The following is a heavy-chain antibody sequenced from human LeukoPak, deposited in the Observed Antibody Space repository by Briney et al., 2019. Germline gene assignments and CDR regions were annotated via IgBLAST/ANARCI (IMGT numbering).Heavy chain of an antibody. CDR2: ISGSGGST. D-gene: IGHD3-3*01. V-gene: IGHV3-23*01. J-gene: IGHJ6*03. CDR3: AKGPNSDFWSGYSHYMDV. CDR1: GFAFINYV. Sequence: PGGSLRLSCAASGFAFINYVMNWVRQAPGKGLEWVSGISGSGGSTYYAASVRGRFTISRDRSKNTVFLQMSSLRAEDTAAYYCAKGPNSDFWSGYSHYMDVWGKGTTAIVSS.